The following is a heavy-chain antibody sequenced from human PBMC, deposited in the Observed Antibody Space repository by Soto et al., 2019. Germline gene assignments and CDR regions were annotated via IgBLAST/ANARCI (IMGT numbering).Heavy chain of an antibody. CDR2: IIPIFGTA. D-gene: IGHD6-13*01. CDR3: ASTNPRWRKQQLPYGMDV. Sequence: QVQLVQSGAEVKKPGSSVKVSCKASGGTFSSYAISWVRQAPGQGPEWMGGIIPIFGTANYAQKFQGRVTITADDSTSTAYMELRSLSSEATAVDYWASTNPRWRKQQLPYGMDVWGQGTTVTVAS. CDR1: GGTFSSYA. J-gene: IGHJ6*02. V-gene: IGHV1-69*12.